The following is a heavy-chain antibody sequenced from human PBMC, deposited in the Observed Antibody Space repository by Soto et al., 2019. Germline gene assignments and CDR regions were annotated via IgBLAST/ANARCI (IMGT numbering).Heavy chain of an antibody. D-gene: IGHD3-22*01. Sequence: QVQLVQSGAEVKKPGSSVKVSCKASGGTFSSYAISWVRQAPGQGLEWMGGIIPIFGTANYAQKFQGRVTITADESTSTAYMERSSLRSEDTAVYYCARALPAAITMIVVGPFDIWGQGTMVTVSS. CDR1: GGTFSSYA. J-gene: IGHJ3*02. CDR3: ARALPAAITMIVVGPFDI. V-gene: IGHV1-69*01. CDR2: IIPIFGTA.